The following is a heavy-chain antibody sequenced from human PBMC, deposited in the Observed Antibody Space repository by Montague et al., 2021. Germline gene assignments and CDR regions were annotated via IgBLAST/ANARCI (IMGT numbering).Heavy chain of an antibody. V-gene: IGHV3-7*01. CDR2: INEDGSEK. CDR3: ARDRAAAGS. D-gene: IGHD6-13*01. J-gene: IGHJ5*01. CDR1: GITFDYYW. Sequence: SLRLSCAASGITFDYYWVSWVRQAPGKGLEWVANINEDGSEKNYVGSVRGRFSISRDNTKNSLYLQMNSLRVEDTAVYYCARDRAAAGSWGHGTLVIVSS.